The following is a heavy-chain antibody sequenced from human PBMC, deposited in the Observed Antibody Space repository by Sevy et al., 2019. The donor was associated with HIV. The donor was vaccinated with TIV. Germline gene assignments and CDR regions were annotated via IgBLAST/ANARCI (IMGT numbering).Heavy chain of an antibody. J-gene: IGHJ3*01. V-gene: IGHV3-23*01. D-gene: IGHD3-22*01. CDR3: AKALNPALESMIEVVLRTLKGFDV. CDR1: GFTFNTHA. CDR2: IGGPGLST. Sequence: GGSLRLSCAASGFTFNTHAMTWVRQAPGKGLEWVSVIGGPGLSTYYADSVKGRFTISRDNSKNTLYLQMNSLRADDTATYYCAKALNPALESMIEVVLRTLKGFDVWGQGTMVTVSS.